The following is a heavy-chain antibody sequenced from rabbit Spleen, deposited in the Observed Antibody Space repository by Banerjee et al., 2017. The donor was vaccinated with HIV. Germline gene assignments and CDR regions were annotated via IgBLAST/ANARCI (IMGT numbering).Heavy chain of an antibody. CDR3: ARDLDGVIGWNFGW. CDR2: IDVVRSGST. D-gene: IGHD4-1*01. J-gene: IGHJ6*01. CDR1: GLDFSARYW. Sequence: QEQLEESGGDLVKPGASLTLTCKASGLDFSARYWICWVRQAPGKGPEWIACIDVVRSGSTYYAAWAKGRFTCSKTSSTTVTLQMTSLTAADTATYFCARDLDGVIGWNFGWWGPGTLVTVS. V-gene: IGHV1S45*01.